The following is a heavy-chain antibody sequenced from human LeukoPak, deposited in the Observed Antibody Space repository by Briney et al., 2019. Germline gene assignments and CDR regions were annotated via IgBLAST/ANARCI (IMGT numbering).Heavy chain of an antibody. D-gene: IGHD6-13*01. CDR1: GYTFTSYG. Sequence: ASVKVSCKASGYTFTSYGISWVRQAPGQGLEWIGWISAYNGNTNYAQKLQGRVTMTTDTSTSTAYMELRSLRSDDTAVYYCARVVGSSSWYPYYYYYMDVWGKGTTVTVSS. J-gene: IGHJ6*03. CDR2: ISAYNGNT. CDR3: ARVVGSSSWYPYYYYYMDV. V-gene: IGHV1-18*01.